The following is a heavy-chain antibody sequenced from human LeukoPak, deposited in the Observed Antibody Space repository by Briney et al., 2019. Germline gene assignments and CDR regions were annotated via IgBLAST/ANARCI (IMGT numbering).Heavy chain of an antibody. J-gene: IGHJ4*02. CDR1: GGSISSGDYY. D-gene: IGHD3-10*01. CDR3: AREFYGSGSGPLKYFDY. Sequence: SQTLSLTCTVSGGSISSGDYYWSWIRQPPGKGLEWIGYIYYSGSTYYNPSLKSRVTTSVDTSKNQFSLKLSSVTAADTAVYYCAREFYGSGSGPLKYFDYWGQGTLVTVSS. V-gene: IGHV4-30-4*08. CDR2: IYYSGST.